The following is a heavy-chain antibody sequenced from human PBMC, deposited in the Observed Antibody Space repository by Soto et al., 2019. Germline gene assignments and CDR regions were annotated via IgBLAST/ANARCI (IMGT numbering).Heavy chain of an antibody. D-gene: IGHD2-2*01. CDR2: IYYSGST. CDR3: ARERCSSTSCYGDAFDI. CDR1: GGSISSYY. V-gene: IGHV4-59*01. J-gene: IGHJ3*02. Sequence: SETLSLTCNVSGGSISSYYWSWIRQPPGKGLEWIGYIYYSGSTNYNPSLKSRVTISVDTSKNQFSLKLSSVTAADTAVYYCARERCSSTSCYGDAFDIWGQGTMVTVSS.